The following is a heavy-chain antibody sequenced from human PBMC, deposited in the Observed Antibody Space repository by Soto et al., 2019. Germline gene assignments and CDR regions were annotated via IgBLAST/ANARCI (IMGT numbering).Heavy chain of an antibody. CDR2: ISGSGGST. J-gene: IGHJ4*02. D-gene: IGHD2-2*01. Sequence: GGSLRLSCAASGFTFSSYAMSWVRQAPGKGLEWVSAISGSGGSTYYADSVKGRFTISRDNSKNTLYLQMNSLRAEDTAVYYCAKFGSCSSTSCYYYFDYWGQGTLVTVSS. CDR1: GFTFSSYA. V-gene: IGHV3-23*01. CDR3: AKFGSCSSTSCYYYFDY.